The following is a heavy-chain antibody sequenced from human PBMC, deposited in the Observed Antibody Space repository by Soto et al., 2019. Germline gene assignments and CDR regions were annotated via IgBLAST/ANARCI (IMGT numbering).Heavy chain of an antibody. V-gene: IGHV1-18*01. CDR3: ARDLVGATIYYYYYGMDV. CDR2: ISAYNGNT. J-gene: IGHJ6*02. Sequence: ASVKVSCKASGYTFTSYGISWVRQAPGQGLEWMGRISAYNGNTNYAQKLQGRVTMTTDTSTSTAYMELRSLRSDDTAVYYCARDLVGATIYYYYYGMDVWGQGTTVTVSS. CDR1: GYTFTSYG. D-gene: IGHD1-26*01.